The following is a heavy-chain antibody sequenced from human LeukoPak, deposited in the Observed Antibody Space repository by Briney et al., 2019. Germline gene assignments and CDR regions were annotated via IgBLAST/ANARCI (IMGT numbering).Heavy chain of an antibody. CDR2: IYYSGST. V-gene: IGHV4-59*01. CDR1: GGSISSYY. D-gene: IGHD2-2*01. CDR3: ARLIRSTRVHYYYMDV. Sequence: NTSETLSLTCTVSGGSISSYYWSWIRQPPGKGLEWIGYIYYSGSTNYNPSLKSRVTISVDTSKNQFSLKLSSVTAADTAVYYCARLIRSTRVHYYYMDVWGKGTTVTVSS. J-gene: IGHJ6*03.